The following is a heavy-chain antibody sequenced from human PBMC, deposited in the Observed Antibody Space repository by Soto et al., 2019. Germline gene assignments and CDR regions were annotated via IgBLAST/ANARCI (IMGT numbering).Heavy chain of an antibody. J-gene: IGHJ4*01. D-gene: IGHD3-16*01. CDR2: IKNKNDGGTI. CDR1: GFSFKNAW. CDR3: TGPCFGEIYNY. V-gene: IGHV3-15*07. Sequence: EVELVESGGGLVQPGGSLTLSCAASGFSFKNAWMNWVRQAPGKGLACVVRIKNKNDGGTIDYAAFVKGRFTISRDASESTLYLHMNDLKTEDSAVYFCTGPCFGEIYNYWAQGSLVTVSS.